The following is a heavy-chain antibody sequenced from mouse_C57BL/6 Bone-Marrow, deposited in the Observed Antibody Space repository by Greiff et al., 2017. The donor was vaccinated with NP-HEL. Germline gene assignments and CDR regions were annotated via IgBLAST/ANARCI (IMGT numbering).Heavy chain of an antibody. CDR3: ARQTGLEGFAY. V-gene: IGHV5-12*01. J-gene: IGHJ3*01. CDR1: GFTFSDYY. D-gene: IGHD4-1*01. CDR2: ISNGGGST. Sequence: DVQLVESGGGLVQPGGSLKLSCAASGFTFSDYYMYWVRQTPEKRLEWVAYISNGGGSTYYPDTVKGRFTISRDNAKNTLYLQMSRLKSEDTAMYYCARQTGLEGFAYWGQGTLVTVSA.